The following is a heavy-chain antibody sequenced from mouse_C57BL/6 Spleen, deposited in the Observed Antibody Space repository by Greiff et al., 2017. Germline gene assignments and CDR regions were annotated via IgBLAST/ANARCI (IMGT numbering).Heavy chain of an antibody. V-gene: IGHV1-74*01. J-gene: IGHJ3*01. D-gene: IGHD1-1*01. Sequence: QVQLQQPGAELVKPGASVKVSCKASGYTFTSYWMHWVKQRPGQGLEWIGRIHPSDSDTNYNQKFKGKATLTVDKSSSTAYMQLSSLTSEDSAVYYCASFITTVEPGAWFAYWGQGTLGTVSA. CDR2: IHPSDSDT. CDR3: ASFITTVEPGAWFAY. CDR1: GYTFTSYW.